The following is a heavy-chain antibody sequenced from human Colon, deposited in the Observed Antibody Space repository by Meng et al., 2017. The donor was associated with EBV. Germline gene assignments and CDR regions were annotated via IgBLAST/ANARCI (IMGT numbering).Heavy chain of an antibody. CDR3: AHTYQMLTAFDT. D-gene: IGHD2-2*01. CDR2: IYWDDDT. CDR1: GFSLTTRDVG. Sequence: QITLKESGPTLVKSTQTLTLTCSFSGFSLTTRDVGVGWIRQPPGKALEWLALIYWDDDTRYSSSLGSRLTITKDTSKNQVVLTMTNMGPADTATYYCAHTYQMLTAFDTWGQGALVTVSS. J-gene: IGHJ5*02. V-gene: IGHV2-5*02.